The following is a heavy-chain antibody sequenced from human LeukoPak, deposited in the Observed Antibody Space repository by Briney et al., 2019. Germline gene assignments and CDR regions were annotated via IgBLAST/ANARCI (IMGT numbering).Heavy chain of an antibody. CDR2: ISSSSSYI. CDR3: ARASPSEQWLVLSAFDI. V-gene: IGHV3-21*01. CDR1: GFTFSSYS. D-gene: IGHD6-19*01. J-gene: IGHJ3*02. Sequence: PGGSLRLSCAASGFTFSSYSMNWVRQAPGKGLEWVSSISSSSSYIYYADSVKGRFTISRDNAKNLLYLQMNSLRAEDTAVYYCARASPSEQWLVLSAFDIWGQGTMVTVSS.